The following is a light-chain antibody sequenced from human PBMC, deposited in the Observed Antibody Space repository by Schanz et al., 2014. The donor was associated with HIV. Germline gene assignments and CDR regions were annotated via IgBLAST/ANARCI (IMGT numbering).Light chain of an antibody. CDR1: QSVSSSY. Sequence: EIVLTQSPGTLSLSPGERATLSCRASQSVSSSYLAWYQQKPGQAPRLLIYGASSRATGIPDRFSGSGSGTDFHLTISRLEPEDFALYYCQQYGSPITFGPGTTVDFK. CDR3: QQYGSPIT. J-gene: IGKJ3*01. V-gene: IGKV3-20*01. CDR2: GAS.